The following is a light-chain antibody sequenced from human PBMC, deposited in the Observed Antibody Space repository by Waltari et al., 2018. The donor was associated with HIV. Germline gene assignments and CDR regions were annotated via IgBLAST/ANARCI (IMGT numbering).Light chain of an antibody. V-gene: IGKV3-11*01. CDR2: EAS. CDR1: QSVNYY. Sequence: EIVLTQSPATLSLSPGERATLSCRASQSVNYYLVWYQQKPGQAPRPLIYEASKRATGIPARFSGSGSGTDFTLTISSREAEDFAVYYCQHRYNWPRTFGQGTKVEIK. CDR3: QHRYNWPRT. J-gene: IGKJ1*01.